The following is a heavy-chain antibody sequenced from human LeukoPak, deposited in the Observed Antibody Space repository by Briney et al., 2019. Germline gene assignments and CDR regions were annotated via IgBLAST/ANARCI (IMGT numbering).Heavy chain of an antibody. Sequence: GASVKVSCKASGFTFTSSAMQWVRQARGQRLEWIGWIVVGSGNTNYAQKFQERVTMTRDMSTSTAYMELSSLRSEDTAVYYCAADPYYYDSSGYSQAFDIWGQGTMVTVSS. CDR2: IVVGSGNT. CDR1: GFTFTSSA. D-gene: IGHD3-22*01. J-gene: IGHJ3*02. V-gene: IGHV1-58*02. CDR3: AADPYYYDSSGYSQAFDI.